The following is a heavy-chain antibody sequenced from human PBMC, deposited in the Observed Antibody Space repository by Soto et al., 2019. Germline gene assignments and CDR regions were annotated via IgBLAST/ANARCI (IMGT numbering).Heavy chain of an antibody. CDR3: VRDPFRITLVRGVIIDRPWFDP. V-gene: IGHV1-46*03. CDR1: GYTCTSYY. Sequence: ASVQVSCKASGYTCTSYYMHWVRQAPAQGLEWMGIINPSGGSTSYAQKFHGRATMTRDTSTGTVYMELSSLRSQDTADYYCVRDPFRITLVRGVIIDRPWFDPWGQGTLVTVSS. D-gene: IGHD3-10*01. CDR2: INPSGGST. J-gene: IGHJ5*02.